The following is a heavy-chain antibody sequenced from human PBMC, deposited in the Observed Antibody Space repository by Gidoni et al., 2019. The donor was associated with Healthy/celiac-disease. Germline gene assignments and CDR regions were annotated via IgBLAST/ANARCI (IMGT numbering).Heavy chain of an antibody. D-gene: IGHD3-3*01. CDR3: ARVGYYDFWSGYGAFDI. CDR1: GFTFTSHW. CDR2: IKQDGSEK. J-gene: IGHJ3*02. Sequence: EVQLVESGGGLVQPGGSLRLSCAASGFTFTSHWMSVVRQAPGKGLEWVANIKQDGSEKYYVDSVKGRFTISRDNVKNSLYLQMNSLRAEDTAVYYCARVGYYDFWSGYGAFDIWGQGTMVTVSS. V-gene: IGHV3-7*05.